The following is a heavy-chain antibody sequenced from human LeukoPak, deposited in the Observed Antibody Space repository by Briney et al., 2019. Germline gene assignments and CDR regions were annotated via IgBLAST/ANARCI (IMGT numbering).Heavy chain of an antibody. CDR2: IWYDGSNK. CDR1: GFTLSTYG. CDR3: VRPTAAALNNIFDM. D-gene: IGHD6-13*01. J-gene: IGHJ3*02. V-gene: IGHV3-33*01. Sequence: GGSLRLSCSASGFTLSTYGMHWVRQAPGKGLEWVALIWYDGSNKFYLDSVKGRFTISRDNSNNTLSLELKSLRVEDTGLYYRVRPTAAALNNIFDMWGQGTMVIVSS.